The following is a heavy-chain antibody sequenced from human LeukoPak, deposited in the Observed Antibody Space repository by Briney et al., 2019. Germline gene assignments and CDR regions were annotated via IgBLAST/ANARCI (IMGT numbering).Heavy chain of an antibody. D-gene: IGHD6-6*01. CDR2: IYYSGST. CDR1: SGSISSSSYY. CDR3: ARSLAARPGPYYYYYMDV. V-gene: IGHV4-39*07. J-gene: IGHJ6*03. Sequence: PSETLSLTCTVSSGSISSSSYYWGWTRQPPGKGLEWIGSIYYSGSTYYNPSLKSRVTISVDTSKNQFSLKLSSVTAADTAVYYCARSLAARPGPYYYYYMDVWGKGTTVTVSS.